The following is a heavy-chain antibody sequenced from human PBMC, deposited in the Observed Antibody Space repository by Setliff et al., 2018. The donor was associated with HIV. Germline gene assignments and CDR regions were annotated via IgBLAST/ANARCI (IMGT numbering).Heavy chain of an antibody. D-gene: IGHD3-22*01. Sequence: LSLTCNVSGDSIKSSTYHWGXXXQSSGKGLXGIGSIAYSGSTSYSPSLKSRVTISVDTSNNQFSLRLRSVTAADTAVYYCARDPHYFDXSGYFSWFYFDFWGQGKLVTVSS. CDR3: ARDPHYFDXSGYFSWFYFDF. CDR2: IAYSGST. CDR1: GDSIKSSTYH. J-gene: IGHJ4*02. V-gene: IGHV4-39*07.